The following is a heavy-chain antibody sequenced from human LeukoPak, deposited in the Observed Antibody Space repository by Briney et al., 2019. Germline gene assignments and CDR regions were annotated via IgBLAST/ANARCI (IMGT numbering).Heavy chain of an antibody. Sequence: PSETLSLTCTVSGDSISSRYWSWIRQPPGKGLEWIGYIYYTGSTSYTPPLQIRITTSVDISKNHFSLKLSSVTAADTAVYYCARHLAAAWKFDPWGQGTLVTAS. CDR1: GDSISSRY. CDR2: IYYTGST. CDR3: ARHLAAAWKFDP. J-gene: IGHJ5*02. D-gene: IGHD1-1*01. V-gene: IGHV4-59*08.